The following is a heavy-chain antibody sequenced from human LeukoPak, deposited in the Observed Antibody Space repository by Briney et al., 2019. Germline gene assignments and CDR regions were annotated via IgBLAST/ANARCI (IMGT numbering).Heavy chain of an antibody. CDR2: INPSGGST. D-gene: IGHD3-10*01. CDR1: GYTFTNYY. V-gene: IGHV1-46*01. J-gene: IGHJ4*02. CDR3: ARAWRRSGVFDY. Sequence: ASVKVSCKASGYTFTNYYMHWVRQVPGQGLEWMGIINPSGGSTSYAQKFQGRVTMTRDTSTSTVYMELSSLRSEDTAVYYCARAWRRSGVFDYWGQGTLVTVSS.